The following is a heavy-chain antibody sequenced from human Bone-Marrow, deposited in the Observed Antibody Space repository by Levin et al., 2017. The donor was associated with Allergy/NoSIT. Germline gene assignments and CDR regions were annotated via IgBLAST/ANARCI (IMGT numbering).Heavy chain of an antibody. Sequence: GESLKISCAASGFVFKNYAMHWVRQAPGKGLEWVTLISHDGGHKYYGDSVRGRFTISRDNTKKEVSLQMNSLRPEDTGVYFCARGLGLDWLGPWGQGTLDTVSS. V-gene: IGHV3-30-3*01. CDR1: GFVFKNYA. J-gene: IGHJ5*02. CDR2: ISHDGGHK. CDR3: ARGLGLDWLGP. D-gene: IGHD3-16*01.